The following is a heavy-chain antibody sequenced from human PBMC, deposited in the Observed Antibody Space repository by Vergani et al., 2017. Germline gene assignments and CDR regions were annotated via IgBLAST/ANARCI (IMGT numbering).Heavy chain of an antibody. CDR2: IYYSGST. CDR3: ARGGYDFWSGYYFNYYYMDV. D-gene: IGHD3-3*01. J-gene: IGHJ6*03. Sequence: QVQLQESGPGLVKPSETLSLTCTVSGGSVSSGSYYWSWIRQPAGKGLEWIGYIYYSGSTNYNPSLKSRVTISVDTSKNQFSLKLSSVTAADTAVYYCARGGYDFWSGYYFNYYYMDVWGKGTTVTVSS. V-gene: IGHV4-61*10. CDR1: GGSVSSGSYY.